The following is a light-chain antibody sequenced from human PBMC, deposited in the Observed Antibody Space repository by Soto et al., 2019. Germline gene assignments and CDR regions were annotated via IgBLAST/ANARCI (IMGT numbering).Light chain of an antibody. CDR2: DAF. J-gene: IGKJ4*01. CDR1: QSVSSY. Sequence: EIALTQSPVTLSLSPGERATLSCRASQSVSSYLAWYQQRPGQAPRLLIYDAFNRATGIPARFSGSGSGTDFTLTISSLEPEDFAVYYCQQRSNWPLTFGGGTKVEIK. CDR3: QQRSNWPLT. V-gene: IGKV3-11*01.